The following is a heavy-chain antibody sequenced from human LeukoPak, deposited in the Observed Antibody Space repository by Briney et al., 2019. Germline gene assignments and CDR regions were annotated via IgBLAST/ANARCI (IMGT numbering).Heavy chain of an antibody. Sequence: ASETLSLTCTVSGASISTGSSYWSWIRQPAGEGLEWIGRIHNSGSTNYNPSLNSRVTISVDTSKNQFSLKLSSVTAADTAVYYCARDTGIAVAGNFDYWGQGTLVTVSS. CDR2: IHNSGST. D-gene: IGHD6-19*01. V-gene: IGHV4-61*02. J-gene: IGHJ4*02. CDR1: GASISTGSSY. CDR3: ARDTGIAVAGNFDY.